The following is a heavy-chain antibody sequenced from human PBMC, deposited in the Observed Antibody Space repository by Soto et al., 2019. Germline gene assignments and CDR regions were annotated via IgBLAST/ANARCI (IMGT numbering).Heavy chain of an antibody. CDR2: ISYDGSNK. J-gene: IGHJ6*02. CDR1: GFSFSRYA. D-gene: IGHD3-3*01. V-gene: IGHV3-30-3*01. Sequence: QVQLVESGGGVVQPGRSLRLSCAASGFSFSRYAMHWVHQAPGKGLEWVAVISYDGSNKDYADSVKGRFTISRDNSKNTLYVQMNSLRGEDTAVYYCARPPDHDFGGVAHGMDVWGQGTTVTVSS. CDR3: ARPPDHDFGGVAHGMDV.